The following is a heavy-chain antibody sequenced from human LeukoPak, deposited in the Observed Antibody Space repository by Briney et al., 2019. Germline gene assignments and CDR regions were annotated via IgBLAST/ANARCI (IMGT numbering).Heavy chain of an antibody. V-gene: IGHV5-10-1*01. CDR1: EYYFTSYW. Sequence: GESLKISCKGSEYYFTSYWIGWVRQMPGKGLEWMGRIDPGDSRVKYSPSFQGHVTMSVDKSITTAYLQWSSLKASDTAIYYCAYYYYGSRYFDYWGQGTRVTVSS. J-gene: IGHJ4*02. CDR2: IDPGDSRV. CDR3: AYYYYGSRYFDY. D-gene: IGHD3-10*01.